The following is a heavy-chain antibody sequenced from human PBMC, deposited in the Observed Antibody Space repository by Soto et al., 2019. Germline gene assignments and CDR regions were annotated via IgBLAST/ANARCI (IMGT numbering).Heavy chain of an antibody. CDR2: IIPIFGTA. CDR1: GGTFSSYA. D-gene: IGHD3-3*01. J-gene: IGHJ6*02. Sequence: GASVKVSCKASGGTFSSYAISWVRQAPGQGLEWMGGIIPIFGTANYAQKFQGRVTITADESTSTAYMELSSLRSEDTAVYYCARGPLRFLEWLLFSVGYYYYGMDVWGQGTTVTVSS. V-gene: IGHV1-69*13. CDR3: ARGPLRFLEWLLFSVGYYYYGMDV.